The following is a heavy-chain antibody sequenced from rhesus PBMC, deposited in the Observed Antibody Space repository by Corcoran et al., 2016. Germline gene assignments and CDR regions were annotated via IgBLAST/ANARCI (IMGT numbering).Heavy chain of an antibody. J-gene: IGHJ4*01. CDR3: ARDWGSTVAPDFDY. CDR2: IGWSTEST. V-gene: IGHV4-127*01. D-gene: IGHD4-29*01. Sequence: QVQLQESGPGLVKPSETLSLTCAVSGYSISSGYGWSWIRQPLGKGLGWIGYIGWSTESTTYSPSRKSRVTMSKDPSKNQFALKLSSVTAADTAVYYCARDWGSTVAPDFDYWGQGVLVTVSS. CDR1: GYSISSGYG.